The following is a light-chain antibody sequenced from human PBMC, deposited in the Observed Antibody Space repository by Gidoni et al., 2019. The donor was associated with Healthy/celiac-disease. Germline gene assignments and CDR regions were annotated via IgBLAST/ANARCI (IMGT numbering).Light chain of an antibody. J-gene: IGKJ4*01. CDR1: QGIRSY. CDR3: QQLNSYPEVT. V-gene: IGKV1-9*01. CDR2: AAS. Sequence: DIQLTQSPSFLSASVGDRVTIPCRASQGIRSYLAWYQQKPGKAPKLLIYAASTLQSGVPSRFSGSGSGTEFTLTISSLQPEDFATYYCQQLNSYPEVTFGGGTKVEIK.